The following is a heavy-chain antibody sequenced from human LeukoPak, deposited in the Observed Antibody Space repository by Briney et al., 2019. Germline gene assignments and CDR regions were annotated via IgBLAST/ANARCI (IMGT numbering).Heavy chain of an antibody. CDR1: GFTFSSYA. Sequence: PGRSLRLSCAASGFTFSSYAMHWVRQAPGKGLEWVAVISYDGSNKYYADSVEGRFTISRDNSKNTLYLQMNSLRAEDTAVYYCARVGVDPDYYGMDVWGQGTTVTVSS. V-gene: IGHV3-30-3*01. J-gene: IGHJ6*02. CDR3: ARVGVDPDYYGMDV. CDR2: ISYDGSNK. D-gene: IGHD3-10*01.